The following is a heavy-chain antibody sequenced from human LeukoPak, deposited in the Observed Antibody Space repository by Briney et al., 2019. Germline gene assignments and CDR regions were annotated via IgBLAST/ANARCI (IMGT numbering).Heavy chain of an antibody. Sequence: SQTLFLTCTVSGGSISNINYYWNWIRQPAGKGLEWIGRSYSYGSTDYNPSLKSRVTISVDTSKNQFSLNLNSVTAADTAVYYCARAAPYTDAFDIWGQGTMVTVSS. V-gene: IGHV4-61*02. D-gene: IGHD1-1*01. CDR2: SYSYGST. CDR1: GGSISNINYY. J-gene: IGHJ3*02. CDR3: ARAAPYTDAFDI.